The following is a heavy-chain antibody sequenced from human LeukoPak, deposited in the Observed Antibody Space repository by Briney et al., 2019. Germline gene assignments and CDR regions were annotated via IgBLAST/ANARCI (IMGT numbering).Heavy chain of an antibody. CDR1: EFSFSSYG. Sequence: GSLRLSCEASEFSFSSYGLHWVRQAPGKGLEWVAFIRYDGTNKYYADSVKGRFTISRDKSKNTLSLQMNSLRAEDTAVYYCAKCGGSYYYYYYYMDVWGKGTTVTVSS. J-gene: IGHJ6*03. CDR3: AKCGGSYYYYYYYMDV. V-gene: IGHV3-30*02. CDR2: IRYDGTNK. D-gene: IGHD2-21*01.